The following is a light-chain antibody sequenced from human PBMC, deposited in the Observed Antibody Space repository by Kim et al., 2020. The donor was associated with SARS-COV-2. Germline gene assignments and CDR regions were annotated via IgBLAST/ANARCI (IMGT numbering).Light chain of an antibody. CDR1: NIGIKS. CDR3: QVWDSSSAHQV. J-gene: IGLJ3*02. V-gene: IGLV3-21*04. Sequence: APGKTATLTCGGNNIGIKSVHWYQQKPGQAPVVVIFHDSDRPSGIPERSSGSNSGNTATLTISRVEAGDEADYYCQVWDSSSAHQVFGGGTQLTVL. CDR2: HDS.